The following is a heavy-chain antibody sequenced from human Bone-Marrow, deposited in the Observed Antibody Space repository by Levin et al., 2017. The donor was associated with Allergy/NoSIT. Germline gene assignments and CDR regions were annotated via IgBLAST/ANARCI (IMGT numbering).Heavy chain of an antibody. CDR1: GFTFSTYS. V-gene: IGHV3-21*01. CDR2: ITSSSSYI. Sequence: PGGSLRLSCAASGFTFSTYSMNWVRQAPGKGLDWVSSITSSSSYIYYADSVKGRFTISRDNAKNSLYLQMNSLRVEDTAVYYCARGLEYSGLPWGQGTLVTVST. D-gene: IGHD5-12*01. CDR3: ARGLEYSGLP. J-gene: IGHJ5*02.